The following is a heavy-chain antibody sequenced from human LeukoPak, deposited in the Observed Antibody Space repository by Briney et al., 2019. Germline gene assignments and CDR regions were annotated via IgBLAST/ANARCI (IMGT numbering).Heavy chain of an antibody. CDR3: ARDYSSSWYYFDY. V-gene: IGHV3-11*01. CDR2: ISSSGSTI. CDR1: GFTFSDYY. J-gene: IGHJ4*02. D-gene: IGHD6-13*01. Sequence: GGSLRLSCAASGFTFSDYYMSWIRQAPGKGLEWVSYISSSGSTIYYADSVKGRFTISRDNAKNSLYLQMNSLRAEDTALYYCARDYSSSWYYFDYWGQGTLVTVSS.